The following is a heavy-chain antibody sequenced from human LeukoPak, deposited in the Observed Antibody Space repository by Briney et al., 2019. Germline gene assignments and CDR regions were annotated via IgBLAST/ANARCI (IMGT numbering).Heavy chain of an antibody. CDR2: MNPNSGNT. D-gene: IGHD6-19*01. J-gene: IGHJ4*02. V-gene: IGHV1-8*03. CDR3: ARDGKAVAAFFDY. CDR1: GYTFTSYD. Sequence: ASVKVSCKASGYTFTSYDINWVRQATGQGLEWMGWMNPNSGNTGYAQKFQGRVTITRNTSISTAYMELSSLRSEDTAVYYCARDGKAVAAFFDYWGQGTLVTVSS.